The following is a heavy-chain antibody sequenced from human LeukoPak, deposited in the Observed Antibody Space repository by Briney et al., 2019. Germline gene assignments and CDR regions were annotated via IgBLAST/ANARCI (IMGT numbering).Heavy chain of an antibody. Sequence: SVKVSCKASGGTFSSYAISWVRQAPGQGLEWMGGIIPIFGTANYAQKFQGRVTITADESTSTAYMELSSLRSEDTAVYYCASLPVGEWSWRPEDTPSGYYFDYWGQGTLVTVSS. CDR2: IIPIFGTA. V-gene: IGHV1-69*13. D-gene: IGHD3-10*01. CDR1: GGTFSSYA. J-gene: IGHJ4*02. CDR3: ASLPVGEWSWRPEDTPSGYYFDY.